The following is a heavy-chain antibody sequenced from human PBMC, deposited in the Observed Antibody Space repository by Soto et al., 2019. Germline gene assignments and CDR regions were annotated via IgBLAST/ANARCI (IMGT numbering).Heavy chain of an antibody. CDR2: IIPTFGTA. J-gene: IGHJ3*02. CDR3: ARSETAGHRGFDI. V-gene: IGHV1-69*06. CDR1: VGTFSSSA. Sequence: QVQLVQAGAEMREPGSSVKVSCKASVGTFSSSAINWLRQAPGQGPEWMGGIIPTFGTANYIEKFRGRVTITADTSTSTAYMEVSSLTSEDTAMYFCARSETAGHRGFDIWGQGKMVTVSS.